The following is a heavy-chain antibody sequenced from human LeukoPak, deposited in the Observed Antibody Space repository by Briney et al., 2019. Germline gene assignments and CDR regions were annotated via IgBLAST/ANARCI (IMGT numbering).Heavy chain of an antibody. D-gene: IGHD3-22*01. V-gene: IGHV1-69*13. CDR3: ATYYYDSSGYYYDY. CDR1: GGTFSSYT. Sequence: ASVKVSCKASGGTFSSYTISWVRQAPGQGLEWMGGIIPIFGTANYAQKFQGRVTITADESTSTAYMELSSLRSEDTAVYYCATYYYDSSGYYYDYWGQGTLVTVSS. J-gene: IGHJ4*02. CDR2: IIPIFGTA.